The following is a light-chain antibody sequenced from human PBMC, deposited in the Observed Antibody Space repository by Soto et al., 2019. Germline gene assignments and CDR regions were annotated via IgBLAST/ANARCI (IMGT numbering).Light chain of an antibody. CDR3: SSFTSSSTQV. J-gene: IGLJ3*02. CDR2: EVY. V-gene: IGLV2-14*01. Sequence: QSALTQPASVSGSLGQSITISCTGTSSDIGGYDYVSWYQQHPGKVPKLMIYEVYNRPSGVSNRLSGSKSANTASLTISGLQADDEADYYCSSFTSSSTQVFGGGTKLTVL. CDR1: SSDIGGYDY.